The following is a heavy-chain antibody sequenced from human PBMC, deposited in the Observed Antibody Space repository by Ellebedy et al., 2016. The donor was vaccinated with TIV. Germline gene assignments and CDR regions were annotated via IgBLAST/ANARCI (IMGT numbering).Heavy chain of an antibody. CDR3: ARKVNYGDYVDV. D-gene: IGHD2-21*02. CDR2: LSYSGNT. V-gene: IGHV4-39*01. J-gene: IGHJ6*04. Sequence: SETLSLTXTVSGDSFSPFDYYWGWIRQPPGKELEWIGSLSYSGNTFYRASLQSRVTISLDASRNQFSLRLTSMTAADTAVYHCARKVNYGDYVDVWGKGTTVTVSS. CDR1: GDSFSPFDYY.